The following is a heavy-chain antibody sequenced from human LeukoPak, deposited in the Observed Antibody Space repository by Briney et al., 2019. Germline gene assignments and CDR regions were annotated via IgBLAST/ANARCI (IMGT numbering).Heavy chain of an antibody. Sequence: GGSLRLSCAASGFTFSSYGMHWVRQAPGKGLEWVAFIRYDGSNKYYADSVKGRFTISRDNSKNTLYLQMNSLRAEDTAVYYCAKDPDYYGSGDNWFDPWGQGTLVTVSS. CDR2: IRYDGSNK. CDR1: GFTFSSYG. J-gene: IGHJ5*02. D-gene: IGHD3-10*01. V-gene: IGHV3-30*02. CDR3: AKDPDYYGSGDNWFDP.